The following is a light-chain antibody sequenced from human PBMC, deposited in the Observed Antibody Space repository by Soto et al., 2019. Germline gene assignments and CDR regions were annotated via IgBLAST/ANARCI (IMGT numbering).Light chain of an antibody. CDR1: SSNIGAGYD. V-gene: IGLV1-40*01. CDR2: GNS. Sequence: QSVLTQPPSVSGAPGQRVTISCTGSSSNIGAGYDVHWYQQLPGTAPKLLIYGNSNRPSGVPDRFSGSKSGTSASLAITGLQAEDEADYYCQSYDSSLRGSDVVFGGGTKVTVL. CDR3: QSYDSSLRGSDVV. J-gene: IGLJ2*01.